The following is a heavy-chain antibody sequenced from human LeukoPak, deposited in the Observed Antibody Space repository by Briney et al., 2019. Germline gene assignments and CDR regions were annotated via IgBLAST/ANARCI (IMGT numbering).Heavy chain of an antibody. CDR3: ARIVLTPPYGMDV. D-gene: IGHD2/OR15-2a*01. V-gene: IGHV3-21*01. J-gene: IGHJ6*02. Sequence: GGSLGLSCVASRFTFSSYSMTWVRRAPGTGLEWVSSISFGGGHIFYTDSVKGRFTIFRDDSKNSLYLEMNSLRAEDTAVYFCARIVLTPPYGMDVWGQGTTVTVYS. CDR1: RFTFSSYS. CDR2: ISFGGGHI.